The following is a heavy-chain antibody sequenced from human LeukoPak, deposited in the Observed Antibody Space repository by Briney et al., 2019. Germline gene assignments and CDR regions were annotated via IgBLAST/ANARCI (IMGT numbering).Heavy chain of an antibody. CDR2: INQDGSEK. V-gene: IGHV3-7*03. D-gene: IGHD2-2*01. Sequence: PGGSLRLSCAASGFTFSGYWMTWVRQAPGKGLEWVGNINQDGSEKYYVDSVKGRFTISRDIAKNSLYLQMNSLRAEDTAIYYCARGYCYSTSCSSPPGYWGQGTLVTVSS. CDR1: GFTFSGYW. CDR3: ARGYCYSTSCSSPPGY. J-gene: IGHJ4*02.